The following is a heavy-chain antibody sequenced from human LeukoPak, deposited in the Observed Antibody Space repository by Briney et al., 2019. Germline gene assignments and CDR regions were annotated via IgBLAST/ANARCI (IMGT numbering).Heavy chain of an antibody. CDR2: IYSGGST. CDR1: GFTFSSYA. V-gene: IGHV3-66*02. J-gene: IGHJ4*02. Sequence: GGSLRLSCAASGFTFSSYAMSWVRQAPGKGLEWVSVIYSGGSTYYADSVKGRFTISRDNSKNTVYLQMNSLRAEDTAVYYCAKHGLPLVVISAPLDYWGQGTLVTVAS. D-gene: IGHD2-15*01. CDR3: AKHGLPLVVISAPLDY.